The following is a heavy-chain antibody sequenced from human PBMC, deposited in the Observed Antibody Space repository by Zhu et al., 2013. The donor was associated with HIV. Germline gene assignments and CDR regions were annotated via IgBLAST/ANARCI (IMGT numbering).Heavy chain of an antibody. CDR1: GYTFTGYY. Sequence: QVQLVQSGAEVKKPGASVKVSCKASGYTFTGYYMHWVRQAPGQGLEWMGGIIPIFGTANYAQKFQGRVTITADKSTSTAYMELSSLRSEDTAVYYCLVEITDTAMVYSDYGMDVWGQGTTVTVSS. CDR3: LVEITDTAMVYSDYGMDV. D-gene: IGHD5-18*01. J-gene: IGHJ6*02. V-gene: IGHV1-69*06. CDR2: IIPIFGTA.